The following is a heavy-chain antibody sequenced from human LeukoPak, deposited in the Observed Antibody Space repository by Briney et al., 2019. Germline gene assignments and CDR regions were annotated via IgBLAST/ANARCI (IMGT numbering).Heavy chain of an antibody. Sequence: GGSLRLSCVASGFSLSGYWMYWVRQAPGKGLMYISRNNGDGSTTNYADVVKGRFTMSRGNVKNTLYLQMNSLRVEDTAVYYCARDPRNVGLAPWGQGTLVTVSS. J-gene: IGHJ5*02. CDR2: NNGDGSTT. CDR1: GFSLSGYW. CDR3: ARDPRNVGLAP. V-gene: IGHV3-74*01. D-gene: IGHD2-15*01.